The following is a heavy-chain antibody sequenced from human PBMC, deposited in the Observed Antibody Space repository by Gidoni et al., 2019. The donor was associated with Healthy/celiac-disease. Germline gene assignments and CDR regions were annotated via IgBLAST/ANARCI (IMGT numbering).Heavy chain of an antibody. CDR2: MNPNSGNT. J-gene: IGHJ4*02. CDR3: ARAGGLLWFRELFLRDSDLVD. Sequence: QVQLVQSGAEVKKPGASAKVSCKASGYTFTSYDINWVRQATGQGLEWMGWMNPNSGNTGDAQKFQGRVTITRNTSISTAYMELSSLRSEDTAVYYCARAGGLLWFRELFLRDSDLVDWGQGTLVTVSS. CDR1: GYTFTSYD. V-gene: IGHV1-8*01. D-gene: IGHD3-10*01.